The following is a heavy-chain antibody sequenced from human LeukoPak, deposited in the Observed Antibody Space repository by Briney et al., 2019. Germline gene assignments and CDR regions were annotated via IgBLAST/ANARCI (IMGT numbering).Heavy chain of an antibody. CDR2: IYPGDSDT. V-gene: IGHV5-51*01. J-gene: IGHJ4*02. CDR1: GYSFTSYW. Sequence: GESLKISCKGSGYSFTSYWIGWVRQMPGKGLEWMGIIYPGDSDTRYSPSFQGQVTISADKSISTAYLQWSSLKASDTAMYYCARAHIVVVPAAPTRSGDFDYWGQGTLVTVSS. CDR3: ARAHIVVVPAAPTRSGDFDY. D-gene: IGHD2-2*01.